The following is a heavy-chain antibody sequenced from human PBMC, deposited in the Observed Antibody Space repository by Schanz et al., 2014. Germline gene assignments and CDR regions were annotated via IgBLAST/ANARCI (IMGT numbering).Heavy chain of an antibody. Sequence: QVQLVDSGGGVVQPGRSLSLSCAASGFKFSIYAMHWVRQAPGKGLRCVAVISGNGGEKYYADSVKGRFTISRDNAKSSLYLQMNSLRDEDTAVYYCAAHETLSTTACYPSWGQGTLVAVSS. CDR3: AAHETLSTTACYPS. J-gene: IGHJ4*02. D-gene: IGHD2-2*01. CDR1: GFKFSIYA. V-gene: IGHV3-30*04. CDR2: ISGNGGEK.